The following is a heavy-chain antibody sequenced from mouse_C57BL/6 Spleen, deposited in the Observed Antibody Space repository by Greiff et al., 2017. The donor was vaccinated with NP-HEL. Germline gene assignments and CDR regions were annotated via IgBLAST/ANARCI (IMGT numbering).Heavy chain of an antibody. Sequence: VQLQQSGAELVRPGASVKLSCTASGFNIKDDYMHWVKQRPEQGLEWIGWIEPENGDTEYASKFTGKATITADTSSNTAYLQLSSLTSRDNTVYYCIIISSGRAQTENFDVWGTGTTVTVSS. CDR1: GFNIKDDY. CDR2: IEPENGDT. CDR3: IIISSGRAQTENFDV. V-gene: IGHV14-4*01. J-gene: IGHJ1*03. D-gene: IGHD3-2*02.